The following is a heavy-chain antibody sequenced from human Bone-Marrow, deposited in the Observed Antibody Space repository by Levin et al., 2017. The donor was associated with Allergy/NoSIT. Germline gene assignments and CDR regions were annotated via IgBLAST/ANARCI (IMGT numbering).Heavy chain of an antibody. Sequence: SGGSLRLSCATSEFTFSKYWMTWVRQAPGKGLEWVANIKEDGSEKYYVDSVKGRFTISRDNDKNSVYLQMNSLRAEDTALYYCATYGNAWSEFDHWGQGTLVTVSS. CDR2: IKEDGSEK. D-gene: IGHD2-8*02. CDR1: EFTFSKYW. V-gene: IGHV3-7*01. CDR3: ATYGNAWSEFDH. J-gene: IGHJ4*02.